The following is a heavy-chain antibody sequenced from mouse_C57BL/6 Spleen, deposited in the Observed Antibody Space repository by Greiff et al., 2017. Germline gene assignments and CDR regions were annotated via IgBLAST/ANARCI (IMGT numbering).Heavy chain of an antibody. Sequence: EVKVVESGGGLVKPGGSLKLSCAASGFTFSSYAMSWVRQTPEKRLEWVATISDGGSYTYYPDNVKGRFTISRDNAKNNLYLQMSHLKSEDTAMYYCARDGYYGSSYRVYFDYWGQGTTLTVSS. J-gene: IGHJ2*01. V-gene: IGHV5-4*01. CDR2: ISDGGSYT. CDR3: ARDGYYGSSYRVYFDY. D-gene: IGHD1-1*01. CDR1: GFTFSSYA.